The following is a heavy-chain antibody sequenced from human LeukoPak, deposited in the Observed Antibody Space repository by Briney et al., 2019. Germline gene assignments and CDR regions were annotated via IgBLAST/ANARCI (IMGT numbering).Heavy chain of an antibody. CDR2: ISAYSGNT. CDR1: GYTFTSYG. D-gene: IGHD2-2*01. Sequence: ASVKVSCKASGYTFTSYGISWVRQAPGQGLEWMGWISAYSGNTNYAQKLQGRVTMTTDTSTSTAYMELRSLRSDDTAVYYCARAPSPTSPSYGMDVWGQGTTVTVSS. CDR3: ARAPSPTSPSYGMDV. J-gene: IGHJ6*02. V-gene: IGHV1-18*01.